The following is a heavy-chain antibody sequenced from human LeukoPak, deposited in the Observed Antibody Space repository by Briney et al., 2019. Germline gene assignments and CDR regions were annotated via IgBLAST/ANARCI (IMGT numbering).Heavy chain of an antibody. Sequence: SETLSLTCAVSGGSISSSNWWSWVRQPPGKGLEWIGEIYHSGSTNYNPSLKSRVTISVDKSKNQFSLKLSSVTAADTAVYYCARRGWELSQYYYYYYMDVWGKGATVTVSS. CDR1: GGSISSSNW. CDR3: ARRGWELSQYYYYYYMDV. J-gene: IGHJ6*03. V-gene: IGHV4-4*02. CDR2: IYHSGST. D-gene: IGHD1-26*01.